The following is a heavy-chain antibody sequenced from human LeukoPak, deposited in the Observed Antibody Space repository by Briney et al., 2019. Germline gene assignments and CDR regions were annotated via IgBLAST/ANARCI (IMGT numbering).Heavy chain of an antibody. V-gene: IGHV1-69*13. CDR1: GGTFSSYV. D-gene: IGHD6-13*01. J-gene: IGHJ6*02. CDR3: ARSIAAAASLYYYYGMDV. Sequence: ASVKVSCEASGGTFSSYVISWVRQAPGQGLEWMGGIIPIFGTANYAQKFQGRVTITADESTSTAYMELSSLRSEDTAVYYCARSIAAAASLYYYYGMDVWGQGTTVTVSS. CDR2: IIPIFGTA.